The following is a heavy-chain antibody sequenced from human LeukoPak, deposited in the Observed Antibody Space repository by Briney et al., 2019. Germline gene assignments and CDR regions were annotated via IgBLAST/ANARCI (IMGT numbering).Heavy chain of an antibody. CDR3: ARDLTVDTAMGGYYMDV. Sequence: ASVKVSCKASGYTFTGYYMHWVRQAPGQGLEWMGWINPNSGGTNYAQKFQGRVTITADESTSTAYMELSSLRSEDTAVYYCARDLTVDTAMGGYYMDVWGKGTTVTISS. V-gene: IGHV1-2*02. D-gene: IGHD5-18*01. J-gene: IGHJ6*03. CDR1: GYTFTGYY. CDR2: INPNSGGT.